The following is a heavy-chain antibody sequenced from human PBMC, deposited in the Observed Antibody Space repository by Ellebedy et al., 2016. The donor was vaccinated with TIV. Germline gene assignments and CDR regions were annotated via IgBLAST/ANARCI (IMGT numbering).Heavy chain of an antibody. CDR2: ITIDGSGT. Sequence: GASLKISCAASGFTFSNYWMHLVRQAPGKGLVWVSQITIDGSGTNYADSVKGRFSIYRDNAKTTLYLQMNSLRADDTAVYYCVRAVPNWFDPWGQGTLVTVSS. CDR3: VRAVPNWFDP. V-gene: IGHV3-74*01. J-gene: IGHJ5*02. CDR1: GFTFSNYW.